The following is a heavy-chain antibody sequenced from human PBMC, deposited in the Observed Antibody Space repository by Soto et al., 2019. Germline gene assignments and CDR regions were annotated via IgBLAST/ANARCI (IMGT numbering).Heavy chain of an antibody. CDR1: GFTFSSYA. J-gene: IGHJ4*02. V-gene: IGHV3-30*14. CDR2: VSHDGKSG. D-gene: IGHD6-19*01. CDR3: ARLDKFNGGWS. Sequence: QVQLVESGGGMVQPGRSLRLSCAASGFTFSSYAMHWVRRAPGKGLEWVAAVSHDGKSGFYADSVSGRFTVSRDNSNSLVYLQMDRLRPEDTALFYCARLDKFNGGWSWGQGTAVTVSS.